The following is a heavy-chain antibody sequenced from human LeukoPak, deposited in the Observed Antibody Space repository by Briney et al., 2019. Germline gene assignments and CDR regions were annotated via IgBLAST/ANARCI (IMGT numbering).Heavy chain of an antibody. J-gene: IGHJ5*02. Sequence: ASVKVSCKASGGTFSSHAISWVRQAPGQGLEWMGGIIPIFGTANYAQKFQGRVTITADESTSTAYMELSSLRSEDTAVYYCAASMIVVPYYRAGFDPWGQGTLVTVSS. CDR3: AASMIVVPYYRAGFDP. D-gene: IGHD3-22*01. V-gene: IGHV1-69*13. CDR2: IIPIFGTA. CDR1: GGTFSSHA.